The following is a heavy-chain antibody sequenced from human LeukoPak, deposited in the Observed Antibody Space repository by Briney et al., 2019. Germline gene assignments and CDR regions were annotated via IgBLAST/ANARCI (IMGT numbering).Heavy chain of an antibody. J-gene: IGHJ4*02. Sequence: GGSLRLSCAASGFTFSSNAMSWVRQAPGKGLEWVSSITGSGGNTFYADSVKGRFTISRDNSKNTLHLQMNSLRAEDTAVYYCARRGSSSYYFDLWGQGTLVTVSS. V-gene: IGHV3-23*01. CDR1: GFTFSSNA. CDR3: ARRGSSSYYFDL. CDR2: ITGSGGNT. D-gene: IGHD6-6*01.